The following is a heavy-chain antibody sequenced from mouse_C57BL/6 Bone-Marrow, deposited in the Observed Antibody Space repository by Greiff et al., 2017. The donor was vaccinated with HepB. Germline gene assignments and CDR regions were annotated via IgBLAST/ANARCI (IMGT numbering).Heavy chain of an antibody. CDR2: INPGSGGT. Sequence: VQLQQSGAELVRPGTSVKVSCKASGYAFTNYLIEWVKQRPGQGLEWIGVINPGSGGTNYNEKFKGKATLTADKSSSTAYMQLSSLTSEDSAVYFCLSTVVDYCGQGTTLTVSS. V-gene: IGHV1-54*01. J-gene: IGHJ2*01. D-gene: IGHD1-1*01. CDR1: GYAFTNYL. CDR3: LSTVVDY.